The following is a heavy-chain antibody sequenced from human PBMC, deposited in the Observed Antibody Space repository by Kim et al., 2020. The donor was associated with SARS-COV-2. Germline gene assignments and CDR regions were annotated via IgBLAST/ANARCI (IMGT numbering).Heavy chain of an antibody. CDR2: ISRSSGNI. Sequence: GGSLRLSCAASGFGFSEYSMSWVRQAPGKGLEWISYISRSSGNIFYADSVKGRFTISRDDAKNTLYLQMRSLRAEDTAVYYCVNGFSSSGAGDWGQGSL. V-gene: IGHV3-21*01. CDR3: VNGFSSSGAGD. D-gene: IGHD1-26*01. CDR1: GFGFSEYS. J-gene: IGHJ4*02.